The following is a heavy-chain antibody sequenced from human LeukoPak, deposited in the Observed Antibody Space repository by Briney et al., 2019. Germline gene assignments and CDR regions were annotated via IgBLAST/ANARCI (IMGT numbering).Heavy chain of an antibody. D-gene: IGHD6-13*01. CDR2: ISWNSGSI. Sequence: GRSLRLSCAASGFTFDDYAMHWVRQAPGKGLEWVSGISWNSGSIGYADSVKGRFTISRDNAKNSLYLQMNSLRAEDTALYYCAKDIVGQLVRGDAFDIWGQGTMVTVSS. CDR1: GFTFDDYA. V-gene: IGHV3-9*01. J-gene: IGHJ3*02. CDR3: AKDIVGQLVRGDAFDI.